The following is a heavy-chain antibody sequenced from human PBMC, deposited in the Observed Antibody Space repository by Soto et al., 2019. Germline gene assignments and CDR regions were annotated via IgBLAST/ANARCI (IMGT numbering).Heavy chain of an antibody. J-gene: IGHJ6*02. CDR1: GGSISRYF. CDR2: IYYSGST. CDR3: ARQWERYYYYGMDA. Sequence: QVQLQESGPGLVKPSETLSLTCTVSGGSISRYFWSWIRQPPGKGLEWIGYIYYSGSTNYNPSLTSRVNISVDTSKNQFSLKLSSVTAADTAVYYCARQWERYYYYGMDAWGQGTTVTVSS. V-gene: IGHV4-59*01. D-gene: IGHD1-26*01.